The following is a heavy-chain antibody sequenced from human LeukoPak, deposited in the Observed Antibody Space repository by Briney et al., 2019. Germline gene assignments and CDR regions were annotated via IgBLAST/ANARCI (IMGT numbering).Heavy chain of an antibody. Sequence: GESLKISCKGSGYIFTSYWIGWVRQMPGKGLEWMGIIYPGDSDTRYSPSFQGQVTISADKSISTAYLQWSSLKASDTAMYYCARLKGYYDSSGSPFDYWGQGTLVTVSS. CDR3: ARLKGYYDSSGSPFDY. V-gene: IGHV5-51*01. D-gene: IGHD3-22*01. CDR2: IYPGDSDT. J-gene: IGHJ4*02. CDR1: GYIFTSYW.